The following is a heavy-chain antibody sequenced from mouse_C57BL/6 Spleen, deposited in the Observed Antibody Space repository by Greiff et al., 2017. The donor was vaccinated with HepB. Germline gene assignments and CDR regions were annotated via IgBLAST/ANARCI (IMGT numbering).Heavy chain of an antibody. CDR3: ARVTYYYAMDD. CDR2: ISDGGSYT. CDR1: GFTFSSYA. V-gene: IGHV5-4*03. D-gene: IGHD2-13*01. J-gene: IGHJ4*01. Sequence: DVMLVESGGGLVKPGGSLKLSCAASGFTFSSYAMSWVRQTPEKRLEWVATISDGGSYTYYPDNVKGRSTISRDNAKNNLYLQMSQLKSEDTAMYYCARVTYYYAMDDWGQGTSVTVSS.